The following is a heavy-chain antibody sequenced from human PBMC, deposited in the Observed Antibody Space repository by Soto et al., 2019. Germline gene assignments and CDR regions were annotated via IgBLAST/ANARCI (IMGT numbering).Heavy chain of an antibody. D-gene: IGHD2-2*01. CDR1: GFTFNRYA. J-gene: IGHJ4*02. CDR3: TKGSASSRPYYFDY. Sequence: GSLRLSCAASGFTFNRYAMSWVRQAPGKGLEWVSAITDSGGDTYHADSVKGRFTISRDNSKSTLYMQVNSLTAEDTAVYYCTKGSASSRPYYFDYWGQGTLVTVSS. CDR2: ITDSGGDT. V-gene: IGHV3-23*01.